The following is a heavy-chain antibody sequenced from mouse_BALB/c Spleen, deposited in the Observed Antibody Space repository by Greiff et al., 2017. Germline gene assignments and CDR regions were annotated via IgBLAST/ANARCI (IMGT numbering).Heavy chain of an antibody. Sequence: VQLQESGPQLVRPGASVKISCKASGYSFTSYWMHWVKQRPGQGLEWIGMIDPSDSETRLNQKFKDKATLTVDKSSSTAYMQLSSPTSEDSAVYYCARRGYGSSYVGLDYWGQGTTLTVSS. CDR3: ARRGYGSSYVGLDY. CDR1: GYSFTSYW. CDR2: IDPSDSET. D-gene: IGHD1-1*01. V-gene: IGHV1S126*01. J-gene: IGHJ2*01.